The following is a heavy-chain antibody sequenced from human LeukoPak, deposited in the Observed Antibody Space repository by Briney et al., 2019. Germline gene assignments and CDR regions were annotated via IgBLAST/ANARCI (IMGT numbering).Heavy chain of an antibody. V-gene: IGHV3-15*01. J-gene: IGHJ4*02. CDR2: IKSKTDGGTT. CDR3: TTAIPAFHYYDSSGYGDYFDY. Sequence: GGSLRLSCAASGFTFSNAWMSWVRQAPGKGLEWVGRIKSKTDGGTTDYAAPVKGRFTISRDDSKNTLYLQMNSLKTEDTAVYYCTTAIPAFHYYDSSGYGDYFDYWGQGTLVTVSS. CDR1: GFTFSNAW. D-gene: IGHD3-22*01.